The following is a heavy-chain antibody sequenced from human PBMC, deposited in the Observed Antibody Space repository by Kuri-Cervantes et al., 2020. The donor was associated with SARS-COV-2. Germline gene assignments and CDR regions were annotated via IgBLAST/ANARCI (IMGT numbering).Heavy chain of an antibody. V-gene: IGHV2-5*08. CDR2: IYWDDDK. CDR3: AHLEEMVQGVFDC. J-gene: IGHJ4*02. CDR1: GGSVSSGSYY. D-gene: IGHD3-10*01. Sequence: TLSLTCTVSGGSVSSGSYYWSWIRQPPGKALEWLALIYWDDDKRYSPSLKSRLTITKDTSKNQVVLTMTNMDPVDTATYYCAHLEEMVQGVFDCWGQGTLVTVSS.